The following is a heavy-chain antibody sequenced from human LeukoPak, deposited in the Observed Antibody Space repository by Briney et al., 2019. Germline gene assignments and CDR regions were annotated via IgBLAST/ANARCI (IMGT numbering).Heavy chain of an antibody. J-gene: IGHJ4*02. D-gene: IGHD1-26*01. Sequence: PGGSLRLSCVASGFSFSSHWISWVRQAPGMGLDWVAHINRDGSQEFYVDSVRGRFAISRDNSKNTLYVQMNSLRDEDTALYYCAKDQRWESPHYLDSWGQGTLVTVSS. CDR1: GFSFSSHW. CDR3: AKDQRWESPHYLDS. CDR2: INRDGSQE. V-gene: IGHV3-7*03.